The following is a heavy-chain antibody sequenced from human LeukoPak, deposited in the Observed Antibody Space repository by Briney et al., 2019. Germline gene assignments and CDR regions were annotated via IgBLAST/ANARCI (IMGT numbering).Heavy chain of an antibody. CDR1: GGSFSGYY. Sequence: PSETLSLTCAVYGGSFSGYYWSWIRQPPGKGLEWIGEINHSGSTYYNPSLKSRVTISVDTSKNQFSLKLSSVTAADTAVYYCAREGAARGNWFDPWGQGTLVTVSS. J-gene: IGHJ5*02. V-gene: IGHV4-34*09. D-gene: IGHD6-6*01. CDR3: AREGAARGNWFDP. CDR2: INHSGST.